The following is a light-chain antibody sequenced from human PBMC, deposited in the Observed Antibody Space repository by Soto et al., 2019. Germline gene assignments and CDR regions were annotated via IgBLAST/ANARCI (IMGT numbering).Light chain of an antibody. V-gene: IGKV1-17*01. J-gene: IGKJ4*01. CDR3: LHHNSYPLT. Sequence: DIQMTQSPSSLSASLGDRVTITCRASQGIXXDLGWYQQIPGKAPKRLIYAASSLDSWVPSRFSGSGSGTEXTXTISSLQPEDFATYYCLHHNSYPLTFGGGTKVELK. CDR2: AAS. CDR1: QGIXXD.